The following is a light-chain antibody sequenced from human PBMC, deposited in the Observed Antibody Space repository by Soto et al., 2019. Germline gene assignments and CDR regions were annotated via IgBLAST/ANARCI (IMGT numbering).Light chain of an antibody. CDR3: QQSYGTPPFT. CDR1: QSVSSSY. Sequence: EIVLTQSPGTLSLSPGERATLSCRASQSVSSSYLAWYQQKPGQAPRLLIYGASSRATGIPDRFSGSGSGTDFTLTISRLEPEDSATYYCQQSYGTPPFTFGPGTRVDI. CDR2: GAS. J-gene: IGKJ3*01. V-gene: IGKV3-20*01.